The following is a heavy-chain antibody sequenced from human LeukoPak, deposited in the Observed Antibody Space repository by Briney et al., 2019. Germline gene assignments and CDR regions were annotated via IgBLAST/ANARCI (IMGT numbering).Heavy chain of an antibody. D-gene: IGHD6-6*01. J-gene: IGHJ4*02. V-gene: IGHV3-9*03. CDR1: GFTFDVYA. Sequence: GGSLRLSCAASGFTFDVYAMHWVRQAPGKGLEWVSGISWNSGSIGYADSVKGRFTISRDNAKNSLYLQMNSLRGEDMALYYCAKGLVGSSIADFFDYWGQGILVTVSS. CDR2: ISWNSGSI. CDR3: AKGLVGSSIADFFDY.